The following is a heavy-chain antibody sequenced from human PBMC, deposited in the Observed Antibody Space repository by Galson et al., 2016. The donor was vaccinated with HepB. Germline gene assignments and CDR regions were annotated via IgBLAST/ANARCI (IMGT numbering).Heavy chain of an antibody. J-gene: IGHJ4*02. D-gene: IGHD2-15*01. V-gene: IGHV1-18*04. Sequence: SVKVSCKASGYIFTSYGISWVRQAPGQGLEWMGWISSYNGNTNSAQKLQGRVTMTTDTSTTTAYMELRSLRSDDTAVYYCAKDFDDLGYCSGGSCSNDYGGQGTLVTVSS. CDR1: GYIFTSYG. CDR2: ISSYNGNT. CDR3: AKDFDDLGYCSGGSCSNDY.